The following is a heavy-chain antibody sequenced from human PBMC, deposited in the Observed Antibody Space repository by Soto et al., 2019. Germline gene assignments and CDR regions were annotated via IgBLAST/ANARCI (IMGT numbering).Heavy chain of an antibody. J-gene: IGHJ4*02. CDR2: INWSGSTT. CDR1: GFTFDDYG. Sequence: EVQLVESGGSVIRPGGSLRLSCAASGFTFDDYGMNWVHQVPGKGLEWVAGINWSGSTTGYADSVKGRFIVSRDNAKNSLYLQMDSLRAEDTALYHCARGIRGSYRFDSWGQGTLVTVS. D-gene: IGHD3-16*02. CDR3: ARGIRGSYRFDS. V-gene: IGHV3-20*01.